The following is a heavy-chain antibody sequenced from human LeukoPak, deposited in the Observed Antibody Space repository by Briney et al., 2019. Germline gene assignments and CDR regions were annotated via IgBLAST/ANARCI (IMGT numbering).Heavy chain of an antibody. CDR2: IYYSGST. CDR1: GGSISSGGYY. CDR3: ARGGHYYDSSGYPLDY. Sequence: SETLSLTCTVSGGSISSGGYYWSWIRQHPGKGLEWIGYIYYSGSTYYNPSLKSRVTISVDTSKNQFSLKLSSVTAADTAVYYCARGGHYYDSSGYPLDYWGQGTLVTVSS. V-gene: IGHV4-31*03. D-gene: IGHD3-22*01. J-gene: IGHJ4*02.